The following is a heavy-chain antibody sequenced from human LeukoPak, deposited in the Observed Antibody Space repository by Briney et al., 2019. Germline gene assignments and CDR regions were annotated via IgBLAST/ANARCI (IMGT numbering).Heavy chain of an antibody. Sequence: SETLSLTCTVSGGSISSSSYYWGWIRQPPGKGLEWIGSIYYSGSTYYNPSLKSRVTISVDTSKNQFSLKLSSVTAADTAVYYCARYYTAMEPFDYWGQGTLVTVSS. CDR3: ARYYTAMEPFDY. D-gene: IGHD5-18*01. V-gene: IGHV4-39*07. CDR2: IYYSGST. J-gene: IGHJ4*02. CDR1: GGSISSSSYY.